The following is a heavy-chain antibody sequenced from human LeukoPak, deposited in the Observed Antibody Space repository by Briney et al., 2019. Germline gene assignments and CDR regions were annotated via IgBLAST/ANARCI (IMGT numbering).Heavy chain of an antibody. Sequence: SETLSLTCAVYGGSFSGYYWSWIRQPPGKGLEWIGEINHSGSTNYNPSLKSRVTISVDTSKNQFSLKLSSVTAADTAVYYCARGRDYGDTDFDYWGQGTLVTVSS. CDR3: ARGRDYGDTDFDY. V-gene: IGHV4-34*01. J-gene: IGHJ4*02. D-gene: IGHD4-17*01. CDR1: GGSFSGYY. CDR2: INHSGST.